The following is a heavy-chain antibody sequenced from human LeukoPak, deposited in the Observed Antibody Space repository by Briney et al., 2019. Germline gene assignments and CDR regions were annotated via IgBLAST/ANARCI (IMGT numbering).Heavy chain of an antibody. D-gene: IGHD2-2*01. CDR2: IYYSGST. CDR1: GGSISSYY. J-gene: IGHJ4*02. Sequence: PSETLSLTCTVSGGSISSYYWSWIRQPPGKGLEWIGYIYYSGSTNYNPSLKSRVTISVDTSKNQFSLKLSSVTAADTAVYYCARVTRTQGVPAADFDYWGQGTLVTVSS. CDR3: ARVTRTQGVPAADFDY. V-gene: IGHV4-59*01.